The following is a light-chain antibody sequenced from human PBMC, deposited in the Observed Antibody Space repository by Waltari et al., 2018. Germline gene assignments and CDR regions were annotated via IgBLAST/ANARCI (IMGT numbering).Light chain of an antibody. CDR3: CSYAGSSAPRV. V-gene: IGLV2-23*01. CDR2: EGN. CDR1: SSDVGTYTL. Sequence: QSALTQPASVSGSPGQSITISCTGPSSDVGTYTLVSWYQQHPGKAPKLMIYEGNKRPSGVSNRFSGSKSGNMASLTISGLQAEDEADYYCCSYAGSSAPRVFGGGTKLTVL. J-gene: IGLJ3*02.